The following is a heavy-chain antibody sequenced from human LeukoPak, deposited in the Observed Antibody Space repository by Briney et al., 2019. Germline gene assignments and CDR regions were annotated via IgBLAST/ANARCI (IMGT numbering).Heavy chain of an antibody. CDR2: IYYSGST. J-gene: IGHJ5*02. CDR3: ARDGNYDSSGPNWFDP. V-gene: IGHV4-59*01. Sequence: PSETLSLTCTVSGGSISSYYWSWIRQPPGKGLEWIGYIYYSGSTNYNPSLKSRVTISVDTSKNQFSLKLSSVTAADTAVYYCARDGNYDSSGPNWFDPWGQGTLVTVSS. CDR1: GGSISSYY. D-gene: IGHD3-22*01.